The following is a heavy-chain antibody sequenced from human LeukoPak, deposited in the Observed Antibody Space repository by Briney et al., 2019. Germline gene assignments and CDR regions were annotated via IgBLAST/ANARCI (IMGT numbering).Heavy chain of an antibody. CDR1: GFTFGDYA. CDR3: AKVTWESRPPDCNS. J-gene: IGHJ4*02. V-gene: IGHV3-23*01. Sequence: GGSLRLSCTASGFTFGDYAMSWVRQAPGKGLEWVSAIRGSGDTALYADSVKGRFTISRDNFKNIVYLEMNSLRAEDTATYYCAKVTWESRPPDCNSWGPGTLVTVSS. CDR2: IRGSGDTA. D-gene: IGHD6-6*01.